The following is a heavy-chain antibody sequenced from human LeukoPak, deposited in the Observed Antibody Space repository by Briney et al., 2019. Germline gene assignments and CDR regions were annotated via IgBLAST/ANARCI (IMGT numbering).Heavy chain of an antibody. V-gene: IGHV1-69*04. CDR1: GGTFSSYA. J-gene: IGHJ6*02. D-gene: IGHD5-24*01. CDR2: IIPILGIA. CDR3: ARDAPPRDGYTPLTTYYYYYYGMNV. Sequence: GSSVKVPCKASGGTFSSYAISWVRQAPGQGLEWMGRIIPILGIANYAQKFQGRVTITADKSTSTAYMELSSLRSEDTAVYYCARDAPPRDGYTPLTTYYYYYYGMNVWGQGTTVTVSS.